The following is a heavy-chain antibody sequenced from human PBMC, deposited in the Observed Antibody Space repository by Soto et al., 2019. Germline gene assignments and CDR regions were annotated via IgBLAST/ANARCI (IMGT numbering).Heavy chain of an antibody. D-gene: IGHD2-8*02. CDR2: INNDGSST. Sequence: GGSLRLSCAASGFTFSRYWMYWVRQAPGKGLVWVSRINNDGSSTYYADSVKGRFTISRDNAKNTLYLQMNSLRAEDTAVYYCARDPFTVVNWGQGTLITVSS. V-gene: IGHV3-74*01. J-gene: IGHJ4*02. CDR3: ARDPFTVVN. CDR1: GFTFSRYW.